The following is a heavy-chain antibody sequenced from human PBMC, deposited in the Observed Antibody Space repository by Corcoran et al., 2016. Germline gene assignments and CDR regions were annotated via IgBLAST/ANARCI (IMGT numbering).Heavy chain of an antibody. D-gene: IGHD3-22*01. CDR1: GGSISSGGYY. J-gene: IGHJ3*02. V-gene: IGHV4-31*03. CDR2: IYYSGST. CDR3: ARASYYYDRSGYLEADAFDI. Sequence: QVQLQESGPGLVKPSQTLSLTCTVSGGSISSGGYYWSWIRQHPGKGLEWIGYIYYSGSTYYNPSLKSRVTISVGTSKNQFSLKLSPVTAADTAVYYCARASYYYDRSGYLEADAFDIWGQGTMVTVSS.